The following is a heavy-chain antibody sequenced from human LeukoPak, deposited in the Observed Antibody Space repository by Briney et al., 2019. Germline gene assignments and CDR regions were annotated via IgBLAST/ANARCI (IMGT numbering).Heavy chain of an antibody. CDR2: MNPNSGNT. Sequence: ASVKVSCKASGYTFTSYDINWVRQATGQGLEWMGWMNPNSGNTGYAHKFQGRVTMTSNTSISTAYMELSSLRSEDTAVYYCARGPLSLVNYYMDVWGKGTTVTISS. J-gene: IGHJ6*03. CDR1: GYTFTSYD. D-gene: IGHD2-2*01. V-gene: IGHV1-8*01. CDR3: ARGPLSLVNYYMDV.